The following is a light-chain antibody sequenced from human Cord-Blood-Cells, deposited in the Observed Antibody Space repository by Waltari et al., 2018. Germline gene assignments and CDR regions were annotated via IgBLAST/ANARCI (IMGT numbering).Light chain of an antibody. CDR1: QSVLYSSNNKNY. CDR3: QQYYSTPLT. J-gene: IGKJ4*01. V-gene: IGKV4-1*01. Sequence: DIVMTQSPDSLAVSLGERATINCKSSQSVLYSSNNKNYLAWYQQKPGQPPKLLIYWASTRESGVPDRFSGSGSGTDFTLTISSLQDEDVAVYYCQQYYSTPLTFGGWTKVEIK. CDR2: WAS.